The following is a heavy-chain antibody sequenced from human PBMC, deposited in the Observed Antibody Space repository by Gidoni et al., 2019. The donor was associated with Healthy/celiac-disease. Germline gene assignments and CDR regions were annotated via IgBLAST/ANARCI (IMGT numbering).Heavy chain of an antibody. V-gene: IGHV6-1*01. D-gene: IGHD3-3*01. CDR1: GDSVSSNSAD. J-gene: IGHJ4*02. Sequence: QVQLQQSGPGLVKPSQTLSLTCAISGDSVSSNSADWNWIRQSPSKGLEWLGRTYYRSKWYNDYAVSVKSRITINPDTSKNQFSLQLNSVTPEDTAVYYCARGGITIFGVVTPFDYWGQGTLVTVSS. CDR2: TYYRSKWYN. CDR3: ARGGITIFGVVTPFDY.